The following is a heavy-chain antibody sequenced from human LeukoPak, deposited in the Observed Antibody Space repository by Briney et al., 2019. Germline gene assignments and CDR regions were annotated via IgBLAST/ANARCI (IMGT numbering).Heavy chain of an antibody. V-gene: IGHV4-39*07. CDR2: IYYSGST. CDR3: ARGGDSVVGPAVRGNWFDP. CDR1: GGSISSSSYY. D-gene: IGHD2-2*01. J-gene: IGHJ5*02. Sequence: SETLSLTCTVSGGSISSSSYYWGWNRQPPGKGLEWIVSIYYSGSTYYNPSLMSRDSISVDTSKNQFSLKLSSVTAADTAVYYCARGGDSVVGPAVRGNWFDPWGQGTLVTVSS.